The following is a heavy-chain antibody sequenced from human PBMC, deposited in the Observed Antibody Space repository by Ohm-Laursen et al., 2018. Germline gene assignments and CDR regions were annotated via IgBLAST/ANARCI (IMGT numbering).Heavy chain of an antibody. CDR1: GFTFSSYS. Sequence: SLRLSCTASGFTFSSYSMNWVRQAPGKGLVWVSRINSDGSSTSYADSVKGRFTISRDNAKNTLYLQMNSLRAEDTAVYYCARGVPYGMDVWGQGTTVTVSS. CDR2: INSDGSST. V-gene: IGHV3-74*01. J-gene: IGHJ6*02. CDR3: ARGVPYGMDV.